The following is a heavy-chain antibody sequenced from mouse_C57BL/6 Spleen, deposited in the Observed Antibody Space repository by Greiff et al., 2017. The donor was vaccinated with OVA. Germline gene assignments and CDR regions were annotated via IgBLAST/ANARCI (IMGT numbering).Heavy chain of an antibody. Sequence: QVQLQQPGAELVRPGSSVKLSCKASGYTFTSYWMDWVKQRPGQGLEWIGNIYPSDGETHYNQKFKDKATLTVDKSSSTAYMQLSSLTSEDSAVYYCESGYYSNDGWAYWGQGTLVTVSA. CDR3: ESGYYSNDGWAY. CDR2: IYPSDGET. V-gene: IGHV1-61*01. J-gene: IGHJ3*01. CDR1: GYTFTSYW. D-gene: IGHD2-12*01.